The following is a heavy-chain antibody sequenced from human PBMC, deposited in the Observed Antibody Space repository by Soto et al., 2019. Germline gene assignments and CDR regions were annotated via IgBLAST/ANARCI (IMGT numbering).Heavy chain of an antibody. CDR2: IIPIFRST. D-gene: IGHD2-21*01. CDR1: GGTFNSYA. J-gene: IGHJ2*01. CDR3: ARILRTPCGSGGRSVSWGFEV. V-gene: IGHV1-69*01. Sequence: QVQLVQSGAEVKKPGSSVKVSCKASGGTFNSYALTWVRQAPGHGLEWMGGIIPIFRSTTYAQTFQARVTMIVNGSTRTASVELSSMSSNEPAGYYCARILRTPCGSGGRSVSWGFEVWGRGTLVTVSS.